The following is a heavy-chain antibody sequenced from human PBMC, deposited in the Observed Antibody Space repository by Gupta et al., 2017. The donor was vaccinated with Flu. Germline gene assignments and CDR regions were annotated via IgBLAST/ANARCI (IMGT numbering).Heavy chain of an antibody. CDR2: ITNSGNTI. Sequence: DVQLVASGGGLVQPGGSLRLSCAASGFLFSSYEMTWLRQAPGKGLEWVSYITNSGNTIYYADSVKGRFTISRDNAENSLYLQRNSLRAEETAVYFCARKHFDLGSGYDNDAFDIWGQGTMVAVSS. CDR3: ARKHFDLGSGYDNDAFDI. D-gene: IGHD3-3*01. V-gene: IGHV3-48*03. J-gene: IGHJ3*02. CDR1: GFLFSSYE.